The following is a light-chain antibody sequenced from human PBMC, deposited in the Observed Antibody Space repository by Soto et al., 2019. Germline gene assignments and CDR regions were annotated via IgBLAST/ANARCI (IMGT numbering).Light chain of an antibody. CDR3: QTWGTGVWV. J-gene: IGLJ3*02. CDR1: SGHSSYA. V-gene: IGLV4-69*01. CDR2: LNSDGSH. Sequence: QPVLTQSPSASASLGASVKLTRTRSSGHSSYAIAWHQQQPEKGPRYLMKLNSDGSHSKGDGIPDRFSGSSSGAERYLTISSLQSEDEADYYCQTWGTGVWVFGGGTKLTVL.